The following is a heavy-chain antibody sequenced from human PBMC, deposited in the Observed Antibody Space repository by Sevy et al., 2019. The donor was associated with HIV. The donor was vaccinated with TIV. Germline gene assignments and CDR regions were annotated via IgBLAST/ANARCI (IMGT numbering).Heavy chain of an antibody. CDR1: GFTFSSYA. V-gene: IGHV3-23*01. D-gene: IGHD3-22*01. CDR3: AKDPTDRPPKYYYDSSGYYPILTYFDY. J-gene: IGHJ4*02. CDR2: ISGSGGST. Sequence: GGSLGLSCAASGFTFSSYAMSWVRQAPGKGLEWVSAISGSGGSTYYADSVKGRFTISRDNSKNTLYLQMNSLRAEDTAVYYCAKDPTDRPPKYYYDSSGYYPILTYFDYWGQGTLVTVSS.